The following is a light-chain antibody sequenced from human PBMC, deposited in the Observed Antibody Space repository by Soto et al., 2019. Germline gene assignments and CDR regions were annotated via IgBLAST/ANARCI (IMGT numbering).Light chain of an antibody. V-gene: IGLV2-14*01. Sequence: QSVLTQPSSVSGSRGQSITISCVWRHTDVGQDRSVSWYQQGPGKGPQLLIFEVTNRPSGVSSRFSGSRSGNTASLTISGLHADEEGDYLCASYTDTHTLVFGTGTKVTVL. J-gene: IGLJ1*01. CDR2: EVT. CDR1: HTDVGQDRS. CDR3: ASYTDTHTLV.